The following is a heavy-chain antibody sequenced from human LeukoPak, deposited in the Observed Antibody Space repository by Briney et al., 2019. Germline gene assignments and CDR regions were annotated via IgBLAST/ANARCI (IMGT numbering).Heavy chain of an antibody. J-gene: IGHJ4*02. Sequence: SETLSLICTVSCDSITSTTYYWGWIRQPPGKGLERIGSFSYSGSTYYNPSLKSRVTISVDMSKNQRSLKLSSVTAADTAVYYCASGAYSGGWFAAFDRWGQGTLVTVSS. V-gene: IGHV4-39*01. D-gene: IGHD6-19*01. CDR1: CDSITSTTYY. CDR2: FSYSGST. CDR3: ASGAYSGGWFAAFDR.